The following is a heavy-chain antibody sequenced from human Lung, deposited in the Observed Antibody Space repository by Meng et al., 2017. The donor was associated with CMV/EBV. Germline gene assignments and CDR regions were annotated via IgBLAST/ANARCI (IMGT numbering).Heavy chain of an antibody. Sequence: GESLKISCAASGFTFSNAWMSWVSQAPGKGLEWVGRIESKTDGGTTDYAAPVKGRFTISRDDSKNTLYLQMNSLETEDTAVYYCSTEGTYYDFSSGYNEKYYYDYWGQGXLVTVSS. CDR2: IESKTDGGTT. CDR3: STEGTYYDFSSGYNEKYYYDY. V-gene: IGHV3-15*04. D-gene: IGHD3-3*01. CDR1: GFTFSNAW. J-gene: IGHJ4*02.